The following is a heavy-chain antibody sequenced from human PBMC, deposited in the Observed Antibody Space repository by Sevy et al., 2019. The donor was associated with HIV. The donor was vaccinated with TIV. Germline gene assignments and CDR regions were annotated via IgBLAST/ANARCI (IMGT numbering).Heavy chain of an antibody. CDR3: ARSEGSSWRYYYYGMDV. CDR2: INPNSGGT. V-gene: IGHV1-2*02. Sequence: ASVKVSCKASGYTFTGYYMHWVRQAPGQGLEWMGWINPNSGGTNYAQKFQGRVTMTRDTSISTAYMELSRLRSDDTAVYYYARSEGSSWRYYYYGMDVWGQGTTVTVSS. J-gene: IGHJ6*02. D-gene: IGHD6-13*01. CDR1: GYTFTGYY.